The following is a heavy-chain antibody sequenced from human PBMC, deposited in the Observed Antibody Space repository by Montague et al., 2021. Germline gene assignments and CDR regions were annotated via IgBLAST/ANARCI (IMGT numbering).Heavy chain of an antibody. CDR1: GFTFSDYY. Sequence: SLRLSCAASGFTFSDYYMSWIRQAPGKRLEWVSSINTIGSTIYYADSVKGRFTISRDNAKNSLYLQMNSLRAEDTAVYYCARIRKGADYWGQGTLVTVSS. CDR3: ARIRKGADY. CDR2: INTIGSTI. D-gene: IGHD3-16*01. J-gene: IGHJ4*02. V-gene: IGHV3-11*01.